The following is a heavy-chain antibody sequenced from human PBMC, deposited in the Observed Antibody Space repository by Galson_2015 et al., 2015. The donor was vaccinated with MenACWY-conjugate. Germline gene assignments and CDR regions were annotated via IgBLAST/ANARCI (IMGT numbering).Heavy chain of an antibody. Sequence: ETLSLTCTVSGGSISSSDFYWDWIRQSPGKGLEWIGSIFYSGVSNYNPSLKSRVSISVDTSKNEFSLRLSAVTAADTAEYYCARATWSYFDNGGYPNWFDTWGRGTLVIVSS. CDR2: IFYSGVS. CDR1: GGSISSSDFY. V-gene: IGHV4-39*07. J-gene: IGHJ5*02. CDR3: ARATWSYFDNGGYPNWFDT. D-gene: IGHD3-22*01.